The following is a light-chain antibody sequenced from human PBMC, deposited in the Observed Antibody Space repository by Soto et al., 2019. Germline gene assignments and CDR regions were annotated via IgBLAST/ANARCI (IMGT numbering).Light chain of an antibody. CDR3: SSYAGSSIFVV. J-gene: IGLJ2*01. V-gene: IGLV2-23*02. CDR1: SSDVGSYNL. Sequence: QSALTQPASVSGSPGQSITISCTGTSSDVGSYNLVSWYQHLPGKAPKLMIFEVTKRPSGVSTRFSGSKSGNTASLTISGLQAEDVADYYCSSYAGSSIFVVFGGGTKLTVL. CDR2: EVT.